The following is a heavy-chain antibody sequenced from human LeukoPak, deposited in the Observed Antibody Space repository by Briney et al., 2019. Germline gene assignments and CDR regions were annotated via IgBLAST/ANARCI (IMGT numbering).Heavy chain of an antibody. CDR2: IWYDGSNK. J-gene: IGHJ4*02. V-gene: IGHV3-33*01. CDR1: GFTFSGYG. CDR3: ARGWQQLVPDY. Sequence: GRSLRLSCAASGFTFSGYGMHWVRQAPGKGLEWLAVIWYDGSNKYYADSVKGRFTISRDNSKNTLYLQLNSLTAEDTAVYFCARGWQQLVPDYWGQGTLVTVSS. D-gene: IGHD6-13*01.